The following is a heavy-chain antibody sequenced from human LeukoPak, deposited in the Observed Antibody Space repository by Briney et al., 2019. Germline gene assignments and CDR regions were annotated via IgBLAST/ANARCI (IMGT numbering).Heavy chain of an antibody. CDR1: GFSVTTTY. CDR3: VRDRAGRQAWVEFDL. J-gene: IGHJ5*02. CDR2: IYGDAGT. D-gene: IGHD3-10*01. Sequence: GGSLRLSCTVSGFSVTTTYIDWVRQAPGKGPEWVALIYGDAGTAYADSVKGRFTISRDNSKNTVYLQMNSLRPEDSAMYYCVRDRAGRQAWVEFDLWGQGTLVTVSS. V-gene: IGHV3-53*05.